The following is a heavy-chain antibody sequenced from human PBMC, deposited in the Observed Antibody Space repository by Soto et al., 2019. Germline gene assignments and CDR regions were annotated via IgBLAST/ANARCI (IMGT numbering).Heavy chain of an antibody. CDR3: AGILGYCSGGSCYPRFDP. J-gene: IGHJ5*02. D-gene: IGHD2-15*01. CDR1: GGTFSSYA. Sequence: ASVKVSCKASGGTFSSYAISWVRQAPGQGLEWMGGIIPIFGTANYAQKFQGRVTITADESTSTAYMELSSLRSEDTAVYYCAGILGYCSGGSCYPRFDPWGQGTLVTVSS. V-gene: IGHV1-69*13. CDR2: IIPIFGTA.